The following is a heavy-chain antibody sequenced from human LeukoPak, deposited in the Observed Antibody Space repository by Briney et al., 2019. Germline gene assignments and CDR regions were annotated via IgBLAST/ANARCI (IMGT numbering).Heavy chain of an antibody. V-gene: IGHV3-64*04. CDR3: ARAVAGVLNWFDP. D-gene: IGHD6-19*01. Sequence: GGSLRLSCSGSGFTFSSYVMHWVRQAPGKGLEYVSAISSDRGGSTYYADSVKGRFTISRDNSKNTLYLQMNSLRAEDTAVYYCARAVAGVLNWFDPWGLGTLVTVSS. CDR1: GFTFSSYV. CDR2: ISSDRGGST. J-gene: IGHJ5*02.